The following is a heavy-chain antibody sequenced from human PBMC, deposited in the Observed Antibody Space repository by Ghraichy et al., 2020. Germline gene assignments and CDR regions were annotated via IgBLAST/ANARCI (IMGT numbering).Heavy chain of an antibody. CDR2: IYYSGST. V-gene: IGHV4-39*01. J-gene: IGHJ6*02. CDR1: GGSISSSSYY. D-gene: IGHD6-19*01. Sequence: SETLSLTCTVSGGSISSSSYYWGWIRQPPGKGLEWIGSIYYSGSTYYNPSLKSRVTISVDTSKNQFSLKLSSVTAADTAVYYCARSYSSGWYNYYYGMDVWGQGTTVTVSS. CDR3: ARSYSSGWYNYYYGMDV.